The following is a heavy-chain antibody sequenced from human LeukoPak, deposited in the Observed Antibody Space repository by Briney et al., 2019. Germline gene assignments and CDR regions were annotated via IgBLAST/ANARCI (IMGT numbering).Heavy chain of an antibody. V-gene: IGHV3-21*01. Sequence: GGSLRLSCAASGFTFSSYSMNWVRQAPGKGLEWVSSISSSSSYIYYADSVKGRFTISRDNAKNSLYLQMNSLRAEDTAVYYCARDLSWCDTAMEDFDYWGQGTLVTVSS. CDR2: ISSSSSYI. CDR3: ARDLSWCDTAMEDFDY. J-gene: IGHJ4*02. D-gene: IGHD5-18*01. CDR1: GFTFSSYS.